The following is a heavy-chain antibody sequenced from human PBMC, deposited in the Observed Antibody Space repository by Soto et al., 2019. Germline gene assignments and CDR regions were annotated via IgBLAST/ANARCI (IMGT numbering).Heavy chain of an antibody. CDR3: AKDRAYYDILTGPPG. CDR1: GFTFSSYA. V-gene: IGHV3-23*01. J-gene: IGHJ4*02. Sequence: GGSLRLSCAASGFTFSSYAMSWVRQAPGKGLEWVSAISGSGGSTYYADSVKGQFTISRDNSKNTLYLQMNSLRAEDTAVYYCAKDRAYYDILTGPPGWGQGTLVTVSS. CDR2: ISGSGGST. D-gene: IGHD3-9*01.